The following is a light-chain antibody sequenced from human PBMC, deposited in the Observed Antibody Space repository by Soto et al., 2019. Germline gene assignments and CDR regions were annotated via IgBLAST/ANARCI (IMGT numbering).Light chain of an antibody. Sequence: QAVVTQEPSLTVSPGETGTLTCDSSTGPVTSGHWPYWLQQKPGQAPRTLIYDTSKKHSWTPARFSGSLLGGKAALTLSGAQPEDEADYYCFLSYSGARPVVFGGGTKLTVL. CDR3: FLSYSGARPVV. CDR2: DTS. CDR1: TGPVTSGHW. J-gene: IGLJ2*01. V-gene: IGLV7-46*01.